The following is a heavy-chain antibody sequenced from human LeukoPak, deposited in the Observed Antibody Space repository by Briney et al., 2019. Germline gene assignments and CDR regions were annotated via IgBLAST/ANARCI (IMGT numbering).Heavy chain of an antibody. CDR3: ARGCIAAGLDYGFGY. D-gene: IGHD6-6*01. CDR1: GYTFTSYD. V-gene: IGHV1-8*01. Sequence: ASVKVSCKASGYTFTSYDINWVRQATGQGLEWMGWTNPNSGNTGYAQKFQGRVTMTSNTSISKAYMELNRLRSEETAVYYCARGCIAAGLDYGFGYWDQGTLVTVTA. J-gene: IGHJ4*02. CDR2: TNPNSGNT.